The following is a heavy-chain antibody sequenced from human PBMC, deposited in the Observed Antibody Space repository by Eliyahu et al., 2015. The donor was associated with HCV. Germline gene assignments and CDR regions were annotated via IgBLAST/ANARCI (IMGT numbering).Heavy chain of an antibody. CDR2: ISYDGSNK. D-gene: IGHD1-26*01. CDR3: ASPQGWA. CDR1: GFXFSSYA. Sequence: QVQLVESGGGVVQPGRSLXLSXAASGFXFSSYAMXWVRQAPGKGLEWVAVISYDGSNKYYADSVKGRFTISRDNSKNTLYLQMNSLRAEDTAVYYCASPQGWAWGQGTLVTVSS. J-gene: IGHJ5*02. V-gene: IGHV3-30*04.